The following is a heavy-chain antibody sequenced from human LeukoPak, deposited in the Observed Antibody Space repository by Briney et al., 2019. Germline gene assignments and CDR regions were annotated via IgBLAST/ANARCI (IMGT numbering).Heavy chain of an antibody. J-gene: IGHJ5*02. CDR1: GYTFTGYY. V-gene: IGHV1-2*02. CDR2: INPNSGRT. CDR3: ARESRIAARQRYNWFDP. Sequence: ASVKVSCKASGYTFTGYYMHWVRQAPGQGLEWMGWINPNSGRTNYAQEFQGRVTMTRDTSISTAYMELSRLRSDDTAVYYCARESRIAARQRYNWFDPWGQGTLVTVSS. D-gene: IGHD6-6*01.